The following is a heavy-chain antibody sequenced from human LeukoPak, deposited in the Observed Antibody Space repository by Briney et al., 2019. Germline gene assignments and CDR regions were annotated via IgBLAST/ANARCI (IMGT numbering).Heavy chain of an antibody. V-gene: IGHV3-53*01. CDR2: IYSGGST. CDR1: GFTVSSNY. Sequence: GGSLRLSCAASGFTVSSNYMSWVRQAPGKGLEWVSVIYSGGSTYYADSVKGRFTISRDTSKNTLFLQMNSLRAEDTAVYYCARVRPYDYVWGSYRPLDYWGQGALVSVSS. D-gene: IGHD3-16*02. CDR3: ARVRPYDYVWGSYRPLDY. J-gene: IGHJ4*02.